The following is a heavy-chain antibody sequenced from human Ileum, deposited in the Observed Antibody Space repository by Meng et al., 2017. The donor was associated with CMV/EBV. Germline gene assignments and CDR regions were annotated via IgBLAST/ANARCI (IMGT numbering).Heavy chain of an antibody. J-gene: IGHJ4*02. D-gene: IGHD3-10*01. V-gene: IGHV4-4*07. CDR3: ARAAARGVPVDY. CDR1: GVSISNYY. CDR2: VSPGGI. Sequence: QAQLQASGPGLVKPSQTRAFPCSVSGVSISNYYWTWIRQPAGKGLEFIGRVSPGGIEYNPSLMSRVTMSLDTSRNQLSLTLNSVTAADTAVYYCARAAARGVPVDYWGQGILVTVSS.